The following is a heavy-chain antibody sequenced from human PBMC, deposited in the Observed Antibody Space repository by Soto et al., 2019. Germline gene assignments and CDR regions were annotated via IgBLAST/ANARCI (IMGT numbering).Heavy chain of an antibody. V-gene: IGHV1-18*01. CDR2: ISAYNGNT. J-gene: IGHJ6*02. CDR3: ARDPTLVRGARGYYYYDMDV. D-gene: IGHD3-10*01. CDR1: GYTFTSYG. Sequence: QVQLVQSGAEVKKPGASVKVSCKASGYTFTSYGITWVRQAPGQGLEWMGWISAYNGNTNYAQKLQGRVTITTDTSTRTAYMELRSLRSEDRAVYYCARDPTLVRGARGYYYYDMDVWGQGTTVTVS.